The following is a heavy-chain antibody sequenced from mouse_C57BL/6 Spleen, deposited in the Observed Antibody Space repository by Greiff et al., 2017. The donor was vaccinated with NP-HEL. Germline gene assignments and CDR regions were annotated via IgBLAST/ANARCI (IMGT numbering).Heavy chain of an antibody. V-gene: IGHV1-82*01. CDR2: IYPGDGDN. Sequence: VQLQQSGPELVKPGASVKISCKASGYAFSSSWMNWVKQRPGKGLEWIGRIYPGDGDNNYNGKFKGKATLTAAKSSSTAYMQLSSLTSEDSAVYFCARTNGARNYAMDYWGQGTSVTVSS. CDR1: GYAFSSSW. J-gene: IGHJ4*01. CDR3: ARTNGARNYAMDY.